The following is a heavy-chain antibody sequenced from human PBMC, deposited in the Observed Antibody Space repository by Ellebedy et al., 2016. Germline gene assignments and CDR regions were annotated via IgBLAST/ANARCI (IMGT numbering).Heavy chain of an antibody. J-gene: IGHJ4*02. CDR2: INYSGGSP. CDR1: GFTFSSYA. Sequence: GESLKISXAASGFTFSSYAMSWVRQAPGKGLEWVSAINYSGGSPYYADSVKGRFTISRDNSKNTLYLQMNSLRAEDTAVYYCATPQSYYDSSGYYGALDHWGQGTLVTVSS. V-gene: IGHV3-23*01. D-gene: IGHD3-22*01. CDR3: ATPQSYYDSSGYYGALDH.